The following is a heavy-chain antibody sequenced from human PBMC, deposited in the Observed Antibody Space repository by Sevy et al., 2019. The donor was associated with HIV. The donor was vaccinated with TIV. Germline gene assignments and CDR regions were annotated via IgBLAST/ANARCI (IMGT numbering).Heavy chain of an antibody. CDR3: ARVMPLPTTTMGMDV. Sequence: GGSLRLSCAASGFTFSSYSMNWVRQAPGKGLEWVSYISSSSTIYYADSVKGRFTISRDNVKNSLYLQMNSLRDEDTAVYYCARVMPLPTTTMGMDVWGQGTTVTVSS. V-gene: IGHV3-48*02. CDR2: ISSSSTI. D-gene: IGHD4-17*01. CDR1: GFTFSSYS. J-gene: IGHJ6*02.